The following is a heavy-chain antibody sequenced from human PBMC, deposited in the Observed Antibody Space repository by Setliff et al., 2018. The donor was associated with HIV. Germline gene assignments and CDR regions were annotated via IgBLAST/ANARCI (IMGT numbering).Heavy chain of an antibody. V-gene: IGHV4-4*02. J-gene: IGHJ4*02. CDR2: IYHSGST. CDR1: GGSISSSNW. Sequence: PSETLSLTCTVSGGSISSSNWWSWVRPPPGKGLEWIGEIYHSGSTNYNPSLKSRVTISVDKSKNQFSLKLSSVTAADTAVYYCARARDIAVAGYFDYWGQGTLVTVSS. D-gene: IGHD6-19*01. CDR3: ARARDIAVAGYFDY.